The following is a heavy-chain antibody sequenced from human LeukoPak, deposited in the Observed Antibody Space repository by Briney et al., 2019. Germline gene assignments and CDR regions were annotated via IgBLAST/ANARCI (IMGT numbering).Heavy chain of an antibody. D-gene: IGHD2-15*01. CDR3: ATDRATQYFDY. J-gene: IGHJ4*02. Sequence: GGSLRLSCAASGITFRSYGMHWVRQAPGKGLEWVAFIWYDGSNKYYADSVKGRFTISRDNSRNTLFLQMNSLRAEDTAVYYCATDRATQYFDYWGQGTLVSVSS. CDR2: IWYDGSNK. CDR1: GITFRSYG. V-gene: IGHV3-30*02.